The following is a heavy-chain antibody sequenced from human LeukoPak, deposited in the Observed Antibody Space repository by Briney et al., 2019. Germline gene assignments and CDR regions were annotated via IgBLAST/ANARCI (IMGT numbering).Heavy chain of an antibody. Sequence: SETLSLTXTVSGGSIASSNYYWGWICQPPGKGLQWIGSFYYSGSTNYNPSLKSRVTISVDTSKNQFSLKLSSVTAADTAVYYCVYYYGSGSVEYWGQGTLVTVSS. CDR2: FYYSGST. CDR1: GGSIASSNYY. D-gene: IGHD3-10*01. J-gene: IGHJ4*02. CDR3: VYYYGSGSVEY. V-gene: IGHV4-39*01.